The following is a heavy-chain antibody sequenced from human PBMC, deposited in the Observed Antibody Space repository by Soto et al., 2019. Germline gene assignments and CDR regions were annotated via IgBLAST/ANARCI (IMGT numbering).Heavy chain of an antibody. CDR1: GDSIARGAHY. CDR2: IFVDGIT. J-gene: IGHJ6*02. D-gene: IGHD2-21*01. CDR3: TRDRVFQV. V-gene: IGHV4-31*03. Sequence: SETLSLTCTVSGDSIARGAHYWTWIRQHPGKGLEWIGYIFVDGITNYNPSLQSRVVISLDTSKNQFSLMLSSVTAADTAVYYCTRDRVFQVWGQGTTVTVSS.